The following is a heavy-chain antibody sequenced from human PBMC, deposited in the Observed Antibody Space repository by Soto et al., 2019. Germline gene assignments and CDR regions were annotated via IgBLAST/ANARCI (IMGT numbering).Heavy chain of an antibody. CDR2: IYYSGST. Sequence: SETLSLTCTVSGGSISSGGYYWSWIRQHPGKGLEWIGYIYYSGSTYYNPSLKSRVTISVDTSKNQFSLKLSSVTAADTAAYYCAREGFVYSSSAGFDYWGQGTLVTVSS. CDR3: AREGFVYSSSAGFDY. CDR1: GGSISSGGYY. V-gene: IGHV4-31*03. D-gene: IGHD6-6*01. J-gene: IGHJ4*02.